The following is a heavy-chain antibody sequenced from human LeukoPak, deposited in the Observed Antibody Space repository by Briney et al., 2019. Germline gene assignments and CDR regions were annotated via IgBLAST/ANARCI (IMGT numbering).Heavy chain of an antibody. CDR3: ASLVSGGY. CDR1: GFTFSSYA. J-gene: IGHJ4*02. Sequence: GGSLRLSCAASGFTFSSYAMHWVRQAPGKGLEWVAVISYDGSNKYYADSVKGRFTISRDNAKNTLYLQMNSLRAEDTAVYYCASLVSGGYWGQGTLVTVSS. V-gene: IGHV3-30*04. D-gene: IGHD1-26*01. CDR2: ISYDGSNK.